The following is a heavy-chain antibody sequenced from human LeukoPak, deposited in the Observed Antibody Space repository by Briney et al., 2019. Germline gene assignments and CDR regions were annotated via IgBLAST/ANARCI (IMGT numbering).Heavy chain of an antibody. Sequence: GGSLRLSCAASGFTFSDYSMNWVRQAPGKGLEWVSSISSSSRYIYYADSVKGRFSISRDNAKNSLYLQMNSLRAEDTAVYYCARVWSPPYTSSWPSYFDFWGQGTLVAVSS. V-gene: IGHV3-21*01. D-gene: IGHD6-13*01. CDR3: ARVWSPPYTSSWPSYFDF. J-gene: IGHJ4*02. CDR1: GFTFSDYS. CDR2: ISSSSRYI.